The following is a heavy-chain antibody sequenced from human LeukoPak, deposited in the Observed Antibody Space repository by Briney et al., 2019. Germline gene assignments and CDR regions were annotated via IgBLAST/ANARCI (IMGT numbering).Heavy chain of an antibody. D-gene: IGHD2-8*02. CDR2: INQDGTDK. Sequence: GGSLRLSCAASGFTFTTYWMSWIRQAPGKGLEWVANINQDGTDKYYVDSVKGRFTFPRDNAQNSLYLQMSSLRVEDTAVYYCVTYSTGLYKGLEFWGQGTQVTVSS. V-gene: IGHV3-7*03. CDR1: GFTFTTYW. J-gene: IGHJ4*02. CDR3: VTYSTGLYKGLEF.